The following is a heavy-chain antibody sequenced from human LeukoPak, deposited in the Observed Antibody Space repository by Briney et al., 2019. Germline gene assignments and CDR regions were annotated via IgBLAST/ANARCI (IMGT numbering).Heavy chain of an antibody. J-gene: IGHJ3*02. V-gene: IGHV3-23*01. CDR3: ARDGFNDRSGDNDGFDM. CDR1: GLTISSSG. CDR2: ISGSGAKI. Sequence: GGSLRLSCAASGLTISSSGMSWVRQAPGKRLEWVSAISGSGAKIHYAHSVRGRFTISRDTSKDTLYLQMNSLRADDTAVYYCARDGFNDRSGDNDGFDMWGQGTMVTVSS. D-gene: IGHD1-1*01.